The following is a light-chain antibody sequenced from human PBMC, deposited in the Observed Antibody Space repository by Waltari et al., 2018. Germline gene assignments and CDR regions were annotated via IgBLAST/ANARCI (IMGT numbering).Light chain of an antibody. J-gene: IGKJ4*01. CDR2: GAS. V-gene: IGKV3-20*01. CDR1: QSVSNNF. CDR3: QQYDSIVLT. Sequence: EIVLTQSPGTLSLSPGERATLSCRASQSVSNNFLNWYQQKPGQAPRLLIYGASSRATCIPGKFSGSGSGTDFTLTISRLEPEDFAVYYCQQYDSIVLTFGGGTKVEI.